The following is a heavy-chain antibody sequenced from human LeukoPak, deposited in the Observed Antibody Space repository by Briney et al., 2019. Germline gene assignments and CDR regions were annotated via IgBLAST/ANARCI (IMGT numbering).Heavy chain of an antibody. CDR1: GGSIYSTNY. Sequence: SETLSLTCGVSGGSIYSTNYWCWVRPAPGKGLEWVGVIAHDGTRNYHPSLRSQVCMSFDRANNYFSVSLAAVTAAPTALYYCTIENRPFCPFAFWRQGGMLSVS. V-gene: IGHV4-4*02. D-gene: IGHD2/OR15-2a*01. J-gene: IGHJ4*02. CDR2: IAHDGTR. CDR3: TIENRPFCPFAF.